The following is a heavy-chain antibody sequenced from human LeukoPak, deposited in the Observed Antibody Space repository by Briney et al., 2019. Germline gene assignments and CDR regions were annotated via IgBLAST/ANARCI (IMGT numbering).Heavy chain of an antibody. V-gene: IGHV3-74*01. D-gene: IGHD4-17*01. J-gene: IGHJ4*02. CDR1: GFTFSSYW. CDR2: INSDGSST. CDR3: ARVPTTVTTGY. Sequence: PGGSLRLSCAASGFTFSSYWMQWVRQAPGKGLVWVSRINSDGSSTSYADSVKGRFTISRDNAKNTLYLQMNSLRAEDTAVYYCARVPTTVTTGYWGQGTLVIVSS.